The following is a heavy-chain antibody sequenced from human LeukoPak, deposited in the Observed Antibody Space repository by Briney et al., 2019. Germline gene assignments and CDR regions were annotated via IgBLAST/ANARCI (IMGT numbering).Heavy chain of an antibody. CDR3: ARPYSGSYSGGFDY. CDR2: IYYSGST. D-gene: IGHD1-26*01. V-gene: IGHV4-39*01. J-gene: IGHJ4*02. CDR1: GGSISSSSYY. Sequence: SETLSLTCTVSGGSISSSSYYWGWIRRPPGKGLEWIGSIYYSGSTYYNPSLKSRVTISVDTSKNQFSLKLSSVTAADTAVYYCARPYSGSYSGGFDYWGQGTLVTVSS.